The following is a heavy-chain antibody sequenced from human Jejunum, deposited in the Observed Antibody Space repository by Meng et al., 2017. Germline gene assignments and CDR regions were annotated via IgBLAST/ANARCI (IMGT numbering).Heavy chain of an antibody. CDR2: INHSGST. Sequence: GPVQQWGAGRLRPSRARSLTCAVYGASFSGYKWNWIRQPPGKGLEWIGEINHSGSTTYNPSLKSRVTMSVDTSKNQFSLKVDSVSAADTAVYYCARRLPYFDTGFYDFWGQGTLVTVSS. CDR3: ARRLPYFDTGFYDF. CDR1: GASFSGYK. J-gene: IGHJ4*02. V-gene: IGHV4-34*01. D-gene: IGHD3-9*01.